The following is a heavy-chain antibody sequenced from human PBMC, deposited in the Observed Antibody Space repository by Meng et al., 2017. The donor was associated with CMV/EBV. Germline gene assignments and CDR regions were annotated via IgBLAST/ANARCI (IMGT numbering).Heavy chain of an antibody. CDR2: IIPILGIA. CDR3: ASGGDITFGVVIMSHCYYYGMDV. Sequence: SLKVSCKASGGTFSSYTISWARQAPGQGLEWMGRIIPILGIANYAQKCQGRVTITADKSTSTAYMELISLRSEDRAVYYCASGGDITFGVVIMSHCYYYGMDVWGQGTTVTVSS. J-gene: IGHJ6*02. CDR1: GGTFSSYT. V-gene: IGHV1-69*02. D-gene: IGHD3-3*01.